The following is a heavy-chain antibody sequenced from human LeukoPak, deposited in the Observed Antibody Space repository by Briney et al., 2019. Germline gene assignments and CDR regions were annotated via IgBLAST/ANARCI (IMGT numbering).Heavy chain of an antibody. CDR1: GYTFTSYD. CDR3: ARSLMVRGVINWFDP. CDR2: INPNSGGT. D-gene: IGHD3-10*01. V-gene: IGHV1-2*02. Sequence: ASVKVSCKASGYTFTSYDINWVRQAPGQGLEWMGWINPNSGGTNYAQKFQGRVTMTRDTSISTAYMELSRLRSDDTAVYYCARSLMVRGVINWFDPWGQGTLVTVSS. J-gene: IGHJ5*02.